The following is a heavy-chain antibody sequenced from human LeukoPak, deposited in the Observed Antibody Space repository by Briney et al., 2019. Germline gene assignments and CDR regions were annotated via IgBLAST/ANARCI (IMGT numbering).Heavy chain of an antibody. V-gene: IGHV4-31*03. J-gene: IGHJ5*02. D-gene: IGHD2-2*01. CDR2: IYYSGST. CDR1: GGSISSGGYY. CDR3: ARLIVVVPAAIYWFDP. Sequence: SETLSPTCTVSGGSISSGGYYWSWIRQHPGKGLEWIGYIYYSGSTYYNPSLKSRVTISVDTSKNRFSLKLSSVTAADTAVYYCARLIVVVPAAIYWFDPWGQGTLVTVSS.